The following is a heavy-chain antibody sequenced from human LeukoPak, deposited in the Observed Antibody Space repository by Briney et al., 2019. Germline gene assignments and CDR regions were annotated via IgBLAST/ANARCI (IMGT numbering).Heavy chain of an antibody. J-gene: IGHJ3*02. V-gene: IGHV3-69-1*01. CDR2: ISSSTTI. CDR1: GFTSSDYN. Sequence: PGGSLRLSCAASGFTSSDYNMNWVRQAPGKGLEWASYISSSTTIYYADSVKGRFTTSRDNAKNSLYLQMNSLRDEDTAVYYCAGAFDIWGQGTMVTVSS. CDR3: AGAFDI.